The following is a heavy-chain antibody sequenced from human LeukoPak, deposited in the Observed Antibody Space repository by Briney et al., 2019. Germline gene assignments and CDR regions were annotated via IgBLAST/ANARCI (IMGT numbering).Heavy chain of an antibody. Sequence: PGGPLRLSCAASGFTFGSYGMHWVRQAPGKGLEWVAVIWYDGSNKYYADSVKGRFTISRDNSKNTLYLQMNSLRAEDTAVYYCARDPTYYYDSSGYFWSYYFDYWGQGTLVTVSS. V-gene: IGHV3-33*01. CDR3: ARDPTYYYDSSGYFWSYYFDY. CDR1: GFTFGSYG. J-gene: IGHJ4*02. CDR2: IWYDGSNK. D-gene: IGHD3-22*01.